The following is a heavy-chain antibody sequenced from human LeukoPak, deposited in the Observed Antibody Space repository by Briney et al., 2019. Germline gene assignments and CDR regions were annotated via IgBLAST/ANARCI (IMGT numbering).Heavy chain of an antibody. Sequence: ASVKVSCKASGYTFTSYAMHWVRQAPGQRLEWMGWINAGNGNTKYSQEFQGRVTITRDTSARTAYMELSSLRSEDMAVYYCARGGNDYGDYVGTDYWGQGTLVTVSS. CDR3: ARGGNDYGDYVGTDY. V-gene: IGHV1-3*03. D-gene: IGHD4-17*01. CDR2: INAGNGNT. J-gene: IGHJ4*02. CDR1: GYTFTSYA.